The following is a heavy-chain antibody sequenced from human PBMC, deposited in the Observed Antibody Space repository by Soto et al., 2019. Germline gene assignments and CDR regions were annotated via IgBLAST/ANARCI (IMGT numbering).Heavy chain of an antibody. D-gene: IGHD3-3*01. J-gene: IGHJ5*02. CDR2: ISAYNGNT. CDR3: EGDEASYDFWSGYYSRFDP. Sequence: ASVKVSCKASGYTFTSYGISWVRQAPGQGLEWMGWISAYNGNTNYAQKHQGRVTMTTDTSTSTAYMELRSLRSDDTAMYYCEGDEASYDFWSGYYSRFDPWGQGTLVTVSS. CDR1: GYTFTSYG. V-gene: IGHV1-18*01.